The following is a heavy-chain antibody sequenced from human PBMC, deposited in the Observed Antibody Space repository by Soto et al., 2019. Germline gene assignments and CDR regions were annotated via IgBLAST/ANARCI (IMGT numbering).Heavy chain of an antibody. V-gene: IGHV1-58*02. D-gene: IGHD3-10*01. J-gene: IGHJ4*02. CDR3: AVSYYYGSGSYYNSKNDPFDY. CDR1: GFTFTSSA. Sequence: ASVKVSFKASGFTFTSSAMQWVRQARGQRLEWIGWIVVGSGNTNYAQKFQERVTITRDMSTSTAYMELSSLRSEDTAVYYCAVSYYYGSGSYYNSKNDPFDYWGQGTLVTVSS. CDR2: IVVGSGNT.